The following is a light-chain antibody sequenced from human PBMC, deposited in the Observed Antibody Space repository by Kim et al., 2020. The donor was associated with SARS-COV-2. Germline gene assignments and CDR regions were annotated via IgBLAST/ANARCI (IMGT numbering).Light chain of an antibody. J-gene: IGKJ4*01. CDR1: RSVRSN. V-gene: IGKV3-15*01. Sequence: VSRAEVATLACRSGRSVRSNLAWYRKKLGQAPSPLTYGVSAREPGMQTRLSGSGSGTEFILTMSSRQSIDFAIYYCQRYDKWPLTFGGGTKVDIK. CDR3: QRYDKWPLT. CDR2: GVS.